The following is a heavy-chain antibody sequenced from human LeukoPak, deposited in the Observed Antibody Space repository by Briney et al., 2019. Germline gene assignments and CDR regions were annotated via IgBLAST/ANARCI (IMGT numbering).Heavy chain of an antibody. Sequence: ASVKVSCKASGYTFTSYDINWVRQATGQGLEWMGWMNPNSGNTGYAQKFQGRVTMTRNTSISTAYMELSSLRSEDTAVYYCARVRLRYFDWGRHDAFDIWGQGTTVTVSS. CDR3: ARVRLRYFDWGRHDAFDI. V-gene: IGHV1-8*01. CDR1: GYTFTSYD. D-gene: IGHD3-9*01. J-gene: IGHJ3*02. CDR2: MNPNSGNT.